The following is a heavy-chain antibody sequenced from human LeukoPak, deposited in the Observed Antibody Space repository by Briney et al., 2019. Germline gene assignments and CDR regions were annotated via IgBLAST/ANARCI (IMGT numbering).Heavy chain of an antibody. V-gene: IGHV3-15*01. Sequence: GGSLRLSCAASGFTFSTAWMSWVRQAPGKGLERVGRIKSKNHGGTTDYAAPVKGRFTISRDDSQNTLYLRMNSLKTEDTAMYYCTTGSSGIWGRGNLVTVSS. CDR2: IKSKNHGGTT. J-gene: IGHJ1*01. CDR3: TTGSSGI. D-gene: IGHD6-19*01. CDR1: GFTFSTAW.